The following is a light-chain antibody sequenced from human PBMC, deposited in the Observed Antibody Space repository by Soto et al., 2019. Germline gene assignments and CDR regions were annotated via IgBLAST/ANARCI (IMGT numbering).Light chain of an antibody. CDR3: QQYNSDSRT. CDR1: QSISSW. Sequence: DIQMTQSPSTLSASVGDRVTITCRASQSISSWLAWYQQKPGKAPKLLIYRASILQSGVPSRFSGSGSGTEFTLTISSLQPDDFATYYCQQYNSDSRTFGQGTKVDIK. CDR2: RAS. J-gene: IGKJ1*01. V-gene: IGKV1-5*03.